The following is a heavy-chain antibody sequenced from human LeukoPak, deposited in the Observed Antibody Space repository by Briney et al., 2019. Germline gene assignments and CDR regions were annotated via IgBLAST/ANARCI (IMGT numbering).Heavy chain of an antibody. D-gene: IGHD2-2*01. CDR2: ICPVDSDT. Sequence: GESLKISCKGSGYSFTSYWIGWVRQMPGKGLEWMGIICPVDSDTRYSPSFQGQVTISADKSISTAYLQWSSLKASDTAMYYYARRGGYCSSTSCSRLNWFDPWGQGNLVTVSS. CDR1: GYSFTSYW. J-gene: IGHJ5*02. V-gene: IGHV5-51*01. CDR3: ARRGGYCSSTSCSRLNWFDP.